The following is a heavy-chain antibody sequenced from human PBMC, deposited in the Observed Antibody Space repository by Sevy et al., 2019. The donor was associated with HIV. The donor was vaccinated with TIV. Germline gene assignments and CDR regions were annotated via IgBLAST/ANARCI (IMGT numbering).Heavy chain of an antibody. D-gene: IGHD3-10*01. CDR2: ISSSGSTI. Sequence: GGSLRLSFSASGFTFSDYYMSWIRQAPGKGLEWVSYISSSGSTIYYADSVKGRFTISRDNAKNSLYLQMNSLRAEDTAVYYCARAEGVYYGSGSYFDYWGQGTLVTVSS. CDR3: ARAEGVYYGSGSYFDY. CDR1: GFTFSDYY. V-gene: IGHV3-11*01. J-gene: IGHJ4*02.